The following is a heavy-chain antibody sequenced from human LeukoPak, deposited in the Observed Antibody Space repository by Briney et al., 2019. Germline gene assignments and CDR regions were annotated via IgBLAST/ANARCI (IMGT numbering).Heavy chain of an antibody. D-gene: IGHD3-10*01. V-gene: IGHV4-38-2*02. CDR3: ARQYYYGSGSPSGYGMDV. CDR2: IVQSGSI. CDR1: GYSITNGYY. J-gene: IGHJ6*02. Sequence: PSETLSLTCTVSGYSITNGYYGGWIRLPPGKGREGVGRIVQSGSIYYNPTLKRRVTISVDTTKNQLSLKLRSVTAADTSVYYCARQYYYGSGSPSGYGMDVWGQGTTVTVSS.